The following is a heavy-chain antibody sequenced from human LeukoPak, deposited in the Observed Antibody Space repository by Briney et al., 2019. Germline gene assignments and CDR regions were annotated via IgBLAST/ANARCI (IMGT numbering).Heavy chain of an antibody. J-gene: IGHJ3*02. CDR2: ISWNSGSM. CDR1: GFTFDDYA. V-gene: IGHV3-9*01. D-gene: IGHD4-17*01. CDR3: AKYTTVSRGGAFDI. Sequence: GGSLRLSCAASGFTFDDYAMHWVRQAPGKGLEWVTGISWNSGSMDYADSVKGRFTISRDNAKNSLYLQMNSLRAEDTALYYCAKYTTVSRGGAFDIWGQGTMVTVSS.